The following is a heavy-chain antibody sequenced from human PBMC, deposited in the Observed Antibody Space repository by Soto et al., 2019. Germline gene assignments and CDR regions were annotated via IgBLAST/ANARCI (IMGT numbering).Heavy chain of an antibody. J-gene: IGHJ6*02. CDR3: ARVGPCIAAGGTFALVGGMDV. D-gene: IGHD6-13*01. CDR2: ISAYNGNT. Sequence: ASVKVSCKASGYTFTSYGISWVRQAPGQGLEWMGWISAYNGNTNYAQKLQGRVTMTTDTSTSTAYMELRSLRSDDTAVYYCARVGPCIAAGGTFALVGGMDVWGQGTTVTVSS. CDR1: GYTFTSYG. V-gene: IGHV1-18*01.